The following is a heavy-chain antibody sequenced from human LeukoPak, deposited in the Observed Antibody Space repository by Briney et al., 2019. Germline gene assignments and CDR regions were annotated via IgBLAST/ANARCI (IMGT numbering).Heavy chain of an antibody. CDR2: LDPEDGET. V-gene: IGHV1-24*01. CDR3: ATSALAVAPFDY. CDR1: GYTLTELS. J-gene: IGHJ4*02. Sequence: ASVKVSCKVSGYTLTELSVHWVRQAPGKGLEWMGGLDPEDGETIYAQKFQGRVTMTEDTSTDTAYMELSSLRSEDTAVYYCATSALAVAPFDYWGQGTLVTVSP. D-gene: IGHD6-19*01.